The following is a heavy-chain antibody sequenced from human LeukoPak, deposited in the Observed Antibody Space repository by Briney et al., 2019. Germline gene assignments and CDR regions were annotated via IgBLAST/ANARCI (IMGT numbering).Heavy chain of an antibody. Sequence: SETLSLTCTVSGGSISSYYWSWIRQPPGKGLEWIGYIYYSGSTNYNPSLKSRVTISVDTSKNQFSLKLSSVTAADTAVYYCARGTGHDYSNYYYWGQGTLVTVSS. D-gene: IGHD4-11*01. V-gene: IGHV4-59*01. J-gene: IGHJ4*02. CDR3: ARGTGHDYSNYYY. CDR2: IYYSGST. CDR1: GGSISSYY.